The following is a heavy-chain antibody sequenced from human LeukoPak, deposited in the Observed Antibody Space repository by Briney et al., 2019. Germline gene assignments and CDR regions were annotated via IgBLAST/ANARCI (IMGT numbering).Heavy chain of an antibody. D-gene: IGHD2-2*01. CDR3: TRGGVVPATVSNWFDP. CDR2: ISAYNGNT. V-gene: IGHV1-18*01. Sequence: ASVKVSCKASGYTFTNFGITWVRQAPGQGLEWMGWISAYNGNTKYAQNLQGRVTMTTDTSTSTAYMERRSPISDDTARYYCTRGGVVPATVSNWFDPGGQGTLVTVPP. J-gene: IGHJ5*02. CDR1: GYTFTNFG.